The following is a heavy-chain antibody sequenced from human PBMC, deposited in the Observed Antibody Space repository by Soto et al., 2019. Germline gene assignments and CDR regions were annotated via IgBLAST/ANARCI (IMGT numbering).Heavy chain of an antibody. J-gene: IGHJ6*02. CDR1: GYTFTSYG. CDR2: ISAYNGNT. V-gene: IGHV1-18*01. D-gene: IGHD3-10*01. Sequence: ASVNVSCKASGYTFTSYGISWVRQAPGQGLEWMGWISAYNGNTNYVQKLQGRVTMTTDTSTSTAYMELRSLRSDDTAVYYCARDRYSGSYYGMDVWGQGTTVTVSS. CDR3: ARDRYSGSYYGMDV.